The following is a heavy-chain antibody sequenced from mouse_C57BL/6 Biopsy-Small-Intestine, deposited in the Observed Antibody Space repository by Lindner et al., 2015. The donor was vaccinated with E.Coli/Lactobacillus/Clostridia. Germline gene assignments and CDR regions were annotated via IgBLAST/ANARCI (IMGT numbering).Heavy chain of an antibody. V-gene: IGHV1-39*01. CDR1: GYSITGYN. CDR2: INPYYGTT. D-gene: IGHD5-1*01. Sequence: VQLQESGAEKVKPGASVKISCKASGYSITGYNVNWVKQSHGKSLEWIGNINPYYGTTSNNQKFKGKATLTVDKSSTTAYMQLNSVTSEDSAVYFCARGSNYFDYWGQGTTLTVSS. CDR3: ARGSNYFDY. J-gene: IGHJ2*01.